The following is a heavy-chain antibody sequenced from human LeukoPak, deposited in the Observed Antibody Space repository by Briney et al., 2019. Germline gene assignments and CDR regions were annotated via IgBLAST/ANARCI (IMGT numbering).Heavy chain of an antibody. Sequence: GESLKISCKGSGYSFTSHWIGWVRQMPGKGLEGMGIIYPGDSDTRYSPSFQGQVTISADKSISTAYLQWSSLKATDTAIYYCARHPPRIKRPYYYYYMDVWGKGTTVTVSS. CDR1: GYSFTSHW. V-gene: IGHV5-51*01. D-gene: IGHD2/OR15-2a*01. CDR3: ARHPPRIKRPYYYYYMDV. CDR2: IYPGDSDT. J-gene: IGHJ6*03.